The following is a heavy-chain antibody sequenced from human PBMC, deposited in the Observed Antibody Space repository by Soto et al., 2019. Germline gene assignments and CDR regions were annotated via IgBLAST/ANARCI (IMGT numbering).Heavy chain of an antibody. Sequence: GGSLSLSCAASVFTFSSYAMHWFRQAPVKVLEWVAVISYDGSTKYYADSVKGRFTISRDNSKNTLYLQMNSLRAEDTAVYYCAKQGGGGVYFGYWGQGTLVTVSS. CDR2: ISYDGSTK. V-gene: IGHV3-30-3*02. D-gene: IGHD3-16*01. J-gene: IGHJ4*02. CDR1: VFTFSSYA. CDR3: AKQGGGGVYFGY.